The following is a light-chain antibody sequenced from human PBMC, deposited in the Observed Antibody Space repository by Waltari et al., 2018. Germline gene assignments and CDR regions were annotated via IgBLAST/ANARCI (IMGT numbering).Light chain of an antibody. Sequence: DIQMTQSPSTLSAAVRDRVTTTCRASQSISGWLAWYQQKPGKAPKLLIYKASSLESGVPSRFSGSGSGTEFTLTISSLQPDDFATFYCQQHNTYPLTFGGGTKVEIK. CDR3: QQHNTYPLT. CDR2: KAS. V-gene: IGKV1-5*03. J-gene: IGKJ4*01. CDR1: QSISGW.